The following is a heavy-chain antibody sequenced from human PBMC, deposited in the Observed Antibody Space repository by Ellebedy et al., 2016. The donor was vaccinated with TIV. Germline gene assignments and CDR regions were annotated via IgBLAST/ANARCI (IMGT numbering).Heavy chain of an antibody. CDR3: ARHVGYSSSPGAYYFDY. CDR2: IYPGDSDT. D-gene: IGHD6-6*01. CDR1: GYSFTSYW. V-gene: IGHV5-51*01. Sequence: GESLKISXKGSGYSFTSYWIGWVRQMPGKGLEWMGIIYPGDSDTRYSPSFQGQVTISADKSISTAYLQWSSLKASDTAMYYCARHVGYSSSPGAYYFDYWGQGTLVTVSS. J-gene: IGHJ4*02.